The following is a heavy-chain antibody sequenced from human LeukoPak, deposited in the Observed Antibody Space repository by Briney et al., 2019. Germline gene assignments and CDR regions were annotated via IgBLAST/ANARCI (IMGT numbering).Heavy chain of an antibody. J-gene: IGHJ5*02. Sequence: GRSLRLSCAASGFTFSSYGMHWVRQAPGKGLEWVAVISYDGSNKYYADSVKGRFTISRDNSKNTLYLQMNSLRAEDTAVYYCARDTSPWGQGTLVTVSS. CDR2: ISYDGSNK. CDR3: ARDTSP. V-gene: IGHV3-30*03. CDR1: GFTFSSYG.